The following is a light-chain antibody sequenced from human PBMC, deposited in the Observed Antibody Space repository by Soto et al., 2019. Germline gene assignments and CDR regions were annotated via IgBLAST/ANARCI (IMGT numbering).Light chain of an antibody. CDR2: SNN. V-gene: IGLV1-44*01. Sequence: SVLPQPPSASGTPGQRVTISCSGSSSNIGSNTVNWYQQLPGTAPKLLIYSNNQRPSGVPDRFSGSKSGTSASLAISGLQSEDEADYYCAAWDDSLNGPGYVFGTGTKVTVL. CDR1: SSNIGSNT. J-gene: IGLJ1*01. CDR3: AAWDDSLNGPGYV.